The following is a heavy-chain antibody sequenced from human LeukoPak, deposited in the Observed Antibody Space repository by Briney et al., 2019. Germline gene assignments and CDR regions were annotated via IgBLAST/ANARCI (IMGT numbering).Heavy chain of an antibody. Sequence: SETLSLTCTVSGGSISSGGYYWSWIRPHPGKGLEWSGYIYYSGRTYYNPSLKSRVTISVNTSKNQFSLNLSSVTAADTAVYYCARVIAAAGRIREYYFDYWGQGTLVTVSS. D-gene: IGHD6-13*01. CDR3: ARVIAAAGRIREYYFDY. CDR1: GGSISSGGYY. V-gene: IGHV4-31*03. CDR2: IYYSGRT. J-gene: IGHJ4*02.